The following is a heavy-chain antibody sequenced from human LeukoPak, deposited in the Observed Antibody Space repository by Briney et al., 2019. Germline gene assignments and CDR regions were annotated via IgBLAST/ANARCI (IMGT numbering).Heavy chain of an antibody. Sequence: GGSLRLSCAASGXTFSSYSINWVRQAPGKGLEWISYITSSSSDISYADSVKGRFTISRDNAKNSLYLQMNSLRDEDTAVYYCARDRNWGFDYWGQGTLLTVSS. J-gene: IGHJ4*02. CDR1: GXTFSSYS. V-gene: IGHV3-48*02. D-gene: IGHD7-27*01. CDR2: ITSSSSDI. CDR3: ARDRNWGFDY.